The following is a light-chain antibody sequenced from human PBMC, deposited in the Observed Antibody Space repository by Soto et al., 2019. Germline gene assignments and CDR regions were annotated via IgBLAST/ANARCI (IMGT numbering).Light chain of an antibody. V-gene: IGLV1-47*01. Sequence: QSVLTQPPSASGTPGQRVTISCSGSSSNIGSNYVYWYQQLPGTAPKLLIYRNNQRPSGVPDRFSGSKSGTSASLAISGLRSEYDADYYCAACDDRLSGWVFGGGTQLTDL. CDR1: SSNIGSNY. CDR2: RNN. J-gene: IGLJ3*02. CDR3: AACDDRLSGWV.